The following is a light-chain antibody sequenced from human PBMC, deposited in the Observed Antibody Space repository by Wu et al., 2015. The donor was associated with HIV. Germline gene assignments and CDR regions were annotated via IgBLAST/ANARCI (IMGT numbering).Light chain of an antibody. V-gene: IGKV3-20*01. Sequence: EIVMTQSPATLSVSPGERATLSCRASQSVSKNYLAWYQQKPGQAPRLLIYGASTRATGIPDRFSGSGSGTDFTLTINRLEPEDFAVYYCHQYGSSVYTFGQGTKLEIK. CDR2: GAS. CDR3: HQYGSSVYT. CDR1: QSVSKNY. J-gene: IGKJ2*01.